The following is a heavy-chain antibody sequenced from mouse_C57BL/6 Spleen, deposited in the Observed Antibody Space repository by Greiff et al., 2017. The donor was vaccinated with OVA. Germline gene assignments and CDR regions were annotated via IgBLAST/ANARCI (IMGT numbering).Heavy chain of an antibody. Sequence: EVKVIESGGGLVQPGGSLSLSCAASGFTFTDYYMSWVRQPPGKALEWLGFIRHKANGYSTEYSASVKGRFTISRDNSQSSLDRQMNALRAEDSATYYCASRDSAGPFAYWGQGTLVTVSA. CDR3: ASRDSAGPFAY. D-gene: IGHD3-2*02. V-gene: IGHV7-3*01. CDR2: IRHKANGYST. J-gene: IGHJ3*01. CDR1: GFTFTDYY.